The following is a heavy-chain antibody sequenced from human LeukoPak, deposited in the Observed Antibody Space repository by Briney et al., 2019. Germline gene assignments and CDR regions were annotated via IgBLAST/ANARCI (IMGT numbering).Heavy chain of an antibody. J-gene: IGHJ4*02. CDR2: ISAYNGNT. D-gene: IGHD6-19*01. Sequence: ASVKVSCIVSGYTFPSYRKRSVRQAPGQGLEWMGWISAYNGNTNYAQKLQGRVTMTTDTSTSTAYMELRSLRSDDTAVYYCARDLLIAVAGIPSLGYWGQGTLVTVSS. V-gene: IGHV1-18*01. CDR1: GYTFPSYR. CDR3: ARDLLIAVAGIPSLGY.